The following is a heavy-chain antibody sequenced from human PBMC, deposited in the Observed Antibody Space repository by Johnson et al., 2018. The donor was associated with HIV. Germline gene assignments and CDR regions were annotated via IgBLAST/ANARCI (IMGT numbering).Heavy chain of an antibody. CDR2: INSDGSSS. V-gene: IGHV3-74*01. CDR3: ARDGGIAATDAFDI. CDR1: GFTLSSYW. D-gene: IGHD6-13*01. J-gene: IGHJ3*02. Sequence: VQLVESGGGLVQPGGSLRLSCAASGFTLSSYWMHWVRQVPGKGPVWVSRINSDGSSSAYADSVKGRFTISRDGAKNTLYLQMNSLRAEDTAVYYCARDGGIAATDAFDIWGQGTMVT.